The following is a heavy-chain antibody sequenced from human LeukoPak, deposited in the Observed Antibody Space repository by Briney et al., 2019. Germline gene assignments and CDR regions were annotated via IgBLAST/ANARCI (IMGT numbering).Heavy chain of an antibody. CDR2: IGTSDNTR. CDR3: ARQFGVLTYYYDSSDPKYFDY. D-gene: IGHD3-22*01. Sequence: PGGSLRLSCAASGFAFSTYEMNWVRQAPGKGLEWVSYIGTSDNTRYYADSVKGRFTISRDNARNSLYLQMNSLRAEDTAVYCCARQFGVLTYYYDSSDPKYFDYWGQGTLVTVSS. CDR1: GFAFSTYE. V-gene: IGHV3-48*03. J-gene: IGHJ4*02.